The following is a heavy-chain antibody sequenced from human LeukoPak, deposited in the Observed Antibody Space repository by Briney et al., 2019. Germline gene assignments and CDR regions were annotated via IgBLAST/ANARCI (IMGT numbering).Heavy chain of an antibody. J-gene: IGHJ4*02. D-gene: IGHD4-23*01. V-gene: IGHV3-48*03. Sequence: GGSLRLSCAASGFTFNNFEMNWVRQAPGKGLEWISYVSGSGDEIHYGDSVKGRFTISRDNAQSSLYLQMNSLRAEDTAVYYCATKLPGTSHFSSRGVGTLVTVSS. CDR1: GFTFNNFE. CDR2: VSGSGDEI. CDR3: ATKLPGTSHFSS.